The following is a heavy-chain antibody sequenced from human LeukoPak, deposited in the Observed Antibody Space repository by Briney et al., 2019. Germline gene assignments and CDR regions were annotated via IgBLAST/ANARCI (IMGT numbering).Heavy chain of an antibody. CDR2: IYYSGST. V-gene: IGHV4-59*08. J-gene: IGHJ4*02. D-gene: IGHD2-2*03. Sequence: SETLSLTCTVSGGSISNYYWSWIRQPPGKGLEWIGYIYYSGSTNYNPSLKSRVTISVDTSKNQLSLKLSSVTAADTAVYYCARLDIVVVPVTQYYFDYWGQGTLVTVSS. CDR3: ARLDIVVVPVTQYYFDY. CDR1: GGSISNYY.